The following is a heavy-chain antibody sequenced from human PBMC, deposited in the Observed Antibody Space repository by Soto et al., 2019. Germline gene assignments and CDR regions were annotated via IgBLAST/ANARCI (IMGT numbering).Heavy chain of an antibody. D-gene: IGHD2-21*02. Sequence: PGGSLRLSCAASGFTVRSNYMNLVRQAPGKGLEWVSVIYTGGSTDYADSVRGRFTLSRDNSKNTLYLQMNSLRAEDTAVYYCARALVVTTDYYFYYYMDVWGKGTTVTVSS. CDR3: ARALVVTTDYYFYYYMDV. CDR1: GFTVRSNY. J-gene: IGHJ6*03. V-gene: IGHV3-66*01. CDR2: IYTGGST.